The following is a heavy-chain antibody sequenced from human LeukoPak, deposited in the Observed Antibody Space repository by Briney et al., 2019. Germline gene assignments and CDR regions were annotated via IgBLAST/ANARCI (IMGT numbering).Heavy chain of an antibody. CDR3: ARESRYYGSGTSIWFDP. V-gene: IGHV1-46*01. CDR2: INPSGGST. D-gene: IGHD3-10*01. CDR1: GYTFTGYY. Sequence: VASVKVSCKASGYTFTGYYMHWVRQAPGQGLEWMGIINPSGGSTSYAQKFQGRVTMTRDMSTSTVYMELSSLRSEDTAVYYCARESRYYGSGTSIWFDPWGQGTLVTVSS. J-gene: IGHJ5*02.